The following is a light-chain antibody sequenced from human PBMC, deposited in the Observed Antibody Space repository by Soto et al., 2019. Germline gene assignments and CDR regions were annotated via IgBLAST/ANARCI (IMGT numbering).Light chain of an antibody. Sequence: QSALTQPASVSGSPGQSIAISCTGSSSDVGFYNYVSWYQQHPGKVPKLIIYEVTNRPSGVSNRFSGSKSGNTASLTISGLQAEGEADYYCCSYTTSSTRVFGSGTKLTVL. CDR2: EVT. J-gene: IGLJ1*01. CDR3: CSYTTSSTRV. V-gene: IGLV2-14*01. CDR1: SSDVGFYNY.